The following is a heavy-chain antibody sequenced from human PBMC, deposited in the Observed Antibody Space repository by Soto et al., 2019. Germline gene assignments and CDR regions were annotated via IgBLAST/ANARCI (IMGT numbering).Heavy chain of an antibody. D-gene: IGHD3-22*01. V-gene: IGHV3-23*01. CDR2: ISGSGGST. CDR3: AKVAMIVVVITTGAFDI. Sequence: QLGGSLRLSCAASGFTFSSYAMSWVRQAPGKGLEWVSAISGSGGSTYYADSVKGRFTISRDNSKNTLYLQMNSLRAEDTAVYYCAKVAMIVVVITTGAFDIWGQGTMVTVSS. CDR1: GFTFSSYA. J-gene: IGHJ3*02.